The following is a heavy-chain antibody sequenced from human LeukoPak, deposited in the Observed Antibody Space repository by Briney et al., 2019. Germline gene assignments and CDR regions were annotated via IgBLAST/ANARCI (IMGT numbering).Heavy chain of an antibody. Sequence: GRSLRLSCAASGFTFSSYGMHWVRQAPGKGLEWVAVISYDGSNKYYADSVKGRFTISRDNSKNTLYLQMNSLRAEDTAVYYCGSTVREGEDQWGQGTLVTVSS. CDR2: ISYDGSNK. CDR1: GFTFSSYG. CDR3: GSTVREGEDQ. J-gene: IGHJ4*02. V-gene: IGHV3-30*03. D-gene: IGHD3-10*01.